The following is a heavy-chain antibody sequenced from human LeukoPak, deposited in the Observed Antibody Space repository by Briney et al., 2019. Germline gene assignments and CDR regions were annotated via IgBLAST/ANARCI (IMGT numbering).Heavy chain of an antibody. D-gene: IGHD3-9*01. V-gene: IGHV3-49*03. CDR3: TGDLTGYYYYHMDV. Sequence: GGSLRLSCTASGFTFGDYAMSWFHQAPGKGLEWVGFIRSKAYGGTTEYAASVKGRFTISRDDSKSIAYLQINSLKTEDTAVYYCTGDLTGYYYYHMDVWGKGTTVTVSS. J-gene: IGHJ6*03. CDR2: IRSKAYGGTT. CDR1: GFTFGDYA.